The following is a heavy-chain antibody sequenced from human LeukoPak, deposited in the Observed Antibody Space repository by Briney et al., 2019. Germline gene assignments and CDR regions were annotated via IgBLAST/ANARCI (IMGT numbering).Heavy chain of an antibody. V-gene: IGHV4-30-2*01. CDR2: IYHSGST. Sequence: SQTLSLTCTVSGGSISSGGYYWSWIRQPPGKGLEWIGYIYHSGSTYYNPSLKSRVSISVDRSKNQFSLKLSSVTAADTAVYYCARDGIQLSPFDYWGQGTLVTVSS. CDR3: ARDGIQLSPFDY. D-gene: IGHD5-18*01. CDR1: GGSISSGGYY. J-gene: IGHJ4*02.